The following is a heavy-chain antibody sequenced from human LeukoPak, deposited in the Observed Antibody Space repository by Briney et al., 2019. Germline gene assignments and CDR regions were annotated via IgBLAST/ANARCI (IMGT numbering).Heavy chain of an antibody. V-gene: IGHV3-23*01. J-gene: IGHJ4*02. D-gene: IGHD3-3*01. CDR3: TTDLGYDFWSGSIGSL. CDR1: GFTFSSYA. Sequence: GGSLRLSCAASGFTFSSYAMSRVRQAPGKGLEWVSAISGSGGSTYYADSVKGRFTISRDNSKNTLYLQMNSLKTEDTAVYYCTTDLGYDFWSGSIGSLWGQGTLVTVSS. CDR2: ISGSGGST.